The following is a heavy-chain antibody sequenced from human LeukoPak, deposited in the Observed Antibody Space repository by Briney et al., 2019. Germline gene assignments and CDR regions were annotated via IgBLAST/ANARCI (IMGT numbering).Heavy chain of an antibody. D-gene: IGHD1-26*01. Sequence: SVKVSCKASGGTFSSYAISWVRQAPGQGLEWMGRIIPILGIANYAQKLQGRVTMTTDTSTSTAYMELRSLRSDDTAVYYCARGRSSSGSYFDYWGQGALVTVSS. J-gene: IGHJ4*02. CDR1: GGTFSSYA. CDR2: IIPILGIA. V-gene: IGHV1-69*04. CDR3: ARGRSSSGSYFDY.